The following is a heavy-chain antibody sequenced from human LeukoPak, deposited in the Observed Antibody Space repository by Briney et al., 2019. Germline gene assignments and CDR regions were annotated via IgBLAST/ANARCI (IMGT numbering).Heavy chain of an antibody. D-gene: IGHD2-15*01. J-gene: IGHJ4*02. V-gene: IGHV1-58*02. Sequence: SVKVSCRASGFTFTSSAMQWVRQARGQRLEWIGWIVVGSGNTNYAQKFQERVTITRDMSTSTAYMELSSLRSEDTAVYYCAAGWVCSGGSCYYYFDYWGQGTLVTVSS. CDR1: GFTFTSSA. CDR3: AAGWVCSGGSCYYYFDY. CDR2: IVVGSGNT.